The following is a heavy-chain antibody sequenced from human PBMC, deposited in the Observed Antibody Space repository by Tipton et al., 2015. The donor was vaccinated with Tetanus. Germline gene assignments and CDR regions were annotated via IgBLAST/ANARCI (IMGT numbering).Heavy chain of an antibody. CDR1: GGSISSGGYS. D-gene: IGHD2-21*01. CDR3: ARSNFAYSKKGAFDY. CDR2: MYYSGTT. J-gene: IGHJ4*02. Sequence: TLSLTCAVSGGSISSGGYSWTWIRQPPGKGLQWIGYMYYSGTTHYNPSLKSRVTISIDRSKNQLSLKLTSVTAADTAVYYCARSNFAYSKKGAFDYWGQGTLVTVSS. V-gene: IGHV4-30-2*02.